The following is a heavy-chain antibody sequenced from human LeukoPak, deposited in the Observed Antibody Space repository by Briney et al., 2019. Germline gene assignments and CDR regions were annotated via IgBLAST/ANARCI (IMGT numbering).Heavy chain of an antibody. Sequence: SETLSLTCTVSGGSISSSSYYWGWIRQPPGKGLEWIGSIYYSGSTYYNPSLKSRVTISVDTSKNQFSLKLSSVTAADTAVYYCARDFRGLGYYDSSGYSDYWGQGTMVTVSS. V-gene: IGHV4-39*07. CDR2: IYYSGST. CDR1: GGSISSSSYY. J-gene: IGHJ3*01. CDR3: ARDFRGLGYYDSSGYSDY. D-gene: IGHD3-22*01.